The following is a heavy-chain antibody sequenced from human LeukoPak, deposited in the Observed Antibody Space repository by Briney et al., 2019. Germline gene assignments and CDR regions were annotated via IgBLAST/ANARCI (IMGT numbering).Heavy chain of an antibody. J-gene: IGHJ4*02. D-gene: IGHD5-12*01. V-gene: IGHV4-34*01. CDR1: GGSFSGYY. CDR3: ARGGISGYVY. CDR2: INHSGST. Sequence: SETLSLTCAVYGGSFSGYYWSWIRQPPGKGLEWIGEINHSGSTNYNPSLKSRVTISVDTSKNQFSLKLSSVTAAHTAVYYCARGGISGYVYWGQGTLVTVSS.